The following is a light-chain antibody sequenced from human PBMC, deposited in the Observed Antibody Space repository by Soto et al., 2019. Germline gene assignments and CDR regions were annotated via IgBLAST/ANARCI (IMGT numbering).Light chain of an antibody. CDR1: ALPKQY. J-gene: IGLJ1*01. CDR3: QVWASTAEFVV. CDR2: DAT. V-gene: IGLV3-21*02. Sequence: SYELTQPPSVSVSPGQTARITCSGDALPKQYSYWYQQRPGQAPVAVVFDATDRPSGIPDRISASRSGDTATLTISRVDAGDEADYYCQVWASTAEFVVFGSGTKVTVL.